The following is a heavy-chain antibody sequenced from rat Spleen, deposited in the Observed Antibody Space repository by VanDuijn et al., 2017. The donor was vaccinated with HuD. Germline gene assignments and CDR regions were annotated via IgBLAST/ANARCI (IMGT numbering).Heavy chain of an antibody. CDR3: TRDTGEGGFAY. Sequence: EVQLVESDGGLVQPGGSLKLSCAVSGFTFSNYGMNWVRKGPTKGLEWVASITPSGNHTYYRDSVKGRFTISRDNAKSTLYLQMNSLRSEETATYYCTRDTGEGGFAYWGQGTLVTVSS. J-gene: IGHJ3*01. V-gene: IGHV5-19*01. CDR2: ITPSGNHT. D-gene: IGHD4-2*01. CDR1: GFTFSNYG.